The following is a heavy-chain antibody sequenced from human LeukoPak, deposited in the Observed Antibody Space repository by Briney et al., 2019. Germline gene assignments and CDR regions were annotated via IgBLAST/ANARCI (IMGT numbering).Heavy chain of an antibody. CDR3: AKDSPIDY. Sequence: GGSLRLSCAASGFIFSSYAMHWVRQAPGEGLEWVAFIRYDGSNKYYADSVKGRFSISRDNSKNTLFLQMNSLRAEDTAVYYCAKDSPIDYWGQGTLVTVSS. CDR1: GFIFSSYA. V-gene: IGHV3-30*02. J-gene: IGHJ4*02. CDR2: IRYDGSNK.